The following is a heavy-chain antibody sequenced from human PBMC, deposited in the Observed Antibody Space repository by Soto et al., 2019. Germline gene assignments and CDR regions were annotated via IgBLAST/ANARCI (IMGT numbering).Heavy chain of an antibody. V-gene: IGHV3-30*18. CDR3: AKGAVTTSLDYFDY. Sequence: QVQLVESGGGVVQPGRSLRLSCAASGFTFSSYGMHWVRQAPGKGLEWVAVISYDGSEKYYAVSVKGRFTISRDNSKNTLYLKRNSRRDEDTAVYYCAKGAVTTSLDYFDYWGQGTLVPVSS. CDR2: ISYDGSEK. D-gene: IGHD4-17*01. CDR1: GFTFSSYG. J-gene: IGHJ4*02.